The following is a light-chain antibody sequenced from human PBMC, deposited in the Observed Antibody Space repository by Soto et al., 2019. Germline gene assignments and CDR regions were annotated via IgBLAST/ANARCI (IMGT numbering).Light chain of an antibody. CDR2: AAS. CDR3: QRYNNWPLT. Sequence: DIQMTQSPSSLSASVGDRVTIACRASQSISSSLNWYQQKPGKAPNLLIYAASSLQSGVPSRFSGSRSGTEFTLTINSLQSEDFAVYYCQRYNNWPLTFGGGTKVESK. J-gene: IGKJ4*01. CDR1: QSISSS. V-gene: IGKV1-39*01.